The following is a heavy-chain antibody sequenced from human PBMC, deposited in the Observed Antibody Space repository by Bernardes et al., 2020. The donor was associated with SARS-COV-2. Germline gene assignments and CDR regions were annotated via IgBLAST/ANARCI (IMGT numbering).Heavy chain of an antibody. CDR2: IYHSGST. J-gene: IGHJ3*02. CDR3: ASYDFWSGYPGAFDI. V-gene: IGHV4-38-2*01. CDR1: GYSISSGYY. Sequence: SETLSLTCAVSGYSISSGYYWGWIRQPPGKGLEWIGSIYHSGSTYYNPSLKSRVTISVDTSKNQFSLKLSSVTAADTAVYYCASYDFWSGYPGAFDIWGQGTMVTVSS. D-gene: IGHD3-3*01.